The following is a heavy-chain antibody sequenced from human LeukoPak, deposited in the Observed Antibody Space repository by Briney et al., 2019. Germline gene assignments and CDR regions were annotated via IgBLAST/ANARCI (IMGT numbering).Heavy chain of an antibody. D-gene: IGHD3-10*01. CDR3: ARDRGEYYYGSGSYSSGYYYYYMDV. Sequence: GGSLRLSCAASGFTVSSNYMSWVRQAPGKGLEWVSVIYSGGSTYYADSVKGRFTISRDNSKNTLYLQMNSLRAEDTAVYYCARDRGEYYYGSGSYSSGYYYYYMDVWGKGTTVTVSS. CDR1: GFTVSSNY. J-gene: IGHJ6*03. V-gene: IGHV3-53*01. CDR2: IYSGGST.